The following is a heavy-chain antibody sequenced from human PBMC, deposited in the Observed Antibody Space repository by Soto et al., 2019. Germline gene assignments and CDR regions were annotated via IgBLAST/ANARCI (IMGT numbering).Heavy chain of an antibody. CDR3: ARILSNYDFWSGYYYYYYMDV. J-gene: IGHJ6*03. D-gene: IGHD3-3*01. V-gene: IGHV4-39*01. Sequence: PSETLSLTCTVSGGSISSSSYYWGWIRQPPGKGLEWFGSIYYSGSTYYNPSLKSRVTISVDTSKNQFSLKLSSVTAADTAVYYCARILSNYDFWSGYYYYYYMDVWGKGTTVTVSS. CDR1: GGSISSSSYY. CDR2: IYYSGST.